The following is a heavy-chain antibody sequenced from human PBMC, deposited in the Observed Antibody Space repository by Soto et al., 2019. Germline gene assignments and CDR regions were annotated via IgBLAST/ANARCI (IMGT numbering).Heavy chain of an antibody. J-gene: IGHJ3*02. CDR3: ASRGYCSGGSCYGDAFDI. CDR2: IYHSGST. V-gene: IGHV4-30-2*01. CDR1: GGSISSGGYS. Sequence: QLQLQESGSGLVKPSQTLSLTCAVSGGSISSGGYSWSWIRQPPGQGLEWIGYIYHSGSTYYNPSLKSRVTISVDRSKNQFSLKLSSVTAADTAVYYCASRGYCSGGSCYGDAFDIWGQGTMVTVSS. D-gene: IGHD2-15*01.